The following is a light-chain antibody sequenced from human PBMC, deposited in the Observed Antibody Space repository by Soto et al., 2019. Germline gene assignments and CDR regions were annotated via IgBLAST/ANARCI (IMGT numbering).Light chain of an antibody. J-gene: IGKJ5*01. V-gene: IGKV3-20*01. CDR1: QSVSSMY. Sequence: EIVLTQSPGTLTLSPGERATLSCRASQSVSSMYLAWYQQKPGQAPRLLIYGASSRATGITDRFSGSGSGTHFTLTISRLDPEDFAEHSCQRYGSTPQGTFGQATRLANK. CDR3: QRYGSTPQGT. CDR2: GAS.